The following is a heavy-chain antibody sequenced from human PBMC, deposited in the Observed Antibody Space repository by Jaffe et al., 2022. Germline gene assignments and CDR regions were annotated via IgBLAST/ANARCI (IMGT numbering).Heavy chain of an antibody. Sequence: EVQLLESGGGLVQPGGSLRLSCAASGFTFSSYAMSWVRQAPGKGLEWVSAISGSGGSTYYADSVKGRFTISRDNSKNTLYLQMNSLRAEDTAVYYCAKGGGVDGFWSGYYKYYYYMDVWGKGTTVTVSS. CDR2: ISGSGGST. CDR1: GFTFSSYA. V-gene: IGHV3-23*01. J-gene: IGHJ6*03. D-gene: IGHD3-3*01. CDR3: AKGGGVDGFWSGYYKYYYYMDV.